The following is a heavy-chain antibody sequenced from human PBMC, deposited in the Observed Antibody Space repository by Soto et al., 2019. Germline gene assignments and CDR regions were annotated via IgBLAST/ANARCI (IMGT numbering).Heavy chain of an antibody. V-gene: IGHV1-69*01. D-gene: IGHD2-21*02. J-gene: IGHJ4*02. Sequence: QVQLVQSGAEVKKPGSSVKVSGKASGGTFSSYAISWVRQAPGQGLEWMGGIIPIFGTANYAQKFQGRVTITADESTSTAYMELSSLRSEDTAVYYCARDRLAYCGGDCYSGFDYWGQGTLVTVSS. CDR3: ARDRLAYCGGDCYSGFDY. CDR2: IIPIFGTA. CDR1: GGTFSSYA.